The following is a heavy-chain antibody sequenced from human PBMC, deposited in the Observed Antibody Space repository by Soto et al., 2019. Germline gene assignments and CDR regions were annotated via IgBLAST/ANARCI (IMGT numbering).Heavy chain of an antibody. J-gene: IGHJ4*02. CDR3: AREGADTAMVFIDY. D-gene: IGHD5-18*01. V-gene: IGHV4-34*01. CDR1: GGSFSGYY. CDR2: INHSGST. Sequence: SETLSLTCAVYGGSFSGYYWSWIRQPPGKGLEWIGEINHSGSTNYNPSLKSRVTISVDTSKNQFSLKLSSVTAADTAVYYCAREGADTAMVFIDYWGQGTLVTVSS.